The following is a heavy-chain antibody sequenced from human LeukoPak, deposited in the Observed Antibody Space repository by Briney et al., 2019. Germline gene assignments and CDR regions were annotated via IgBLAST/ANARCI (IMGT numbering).Heavy chain of an antibody. CDR1: GYTFTGYY. Sequence: ASVKVSCKASGYTFTGYYMHWARQAPGQGLEWMGWINPNSGGTNYAQKFQGRVTMTRDTSISTAYMELSRLRSDDTAVYYCARGAFIEYSSSSPDFDYWGQGTLVTVSS. J-gene: IGHJ4*02. CDR3: ARGAFIEYSSSSPDFDY. CDR2: INPNSGGT. V-gene: IGHV1-2*02. D-gene: IGHD6-6*01.